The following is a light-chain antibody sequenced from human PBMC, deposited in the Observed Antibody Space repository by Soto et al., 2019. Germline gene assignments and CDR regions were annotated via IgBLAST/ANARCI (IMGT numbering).Light chain of an antibody. Sequence: IQMTQSPSALSASVGDRVTITCRASQGIRDDLGWYQQKPGEAPKALIYGASNLQSGVPSRFSASGSGTDFTLTISSLQPEDFATYYSLQDYNYPHTVGRGTKVDIK. CDR3: LQDYNYPHT. CDR1: QGIRDD. CDR2: GAS. J-gene: IGKJ2*01. V-gene: IGKV1-6*01.